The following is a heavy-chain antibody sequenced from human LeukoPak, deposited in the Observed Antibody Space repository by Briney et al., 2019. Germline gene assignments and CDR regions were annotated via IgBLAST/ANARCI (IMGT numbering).Heavy chain of an antibody. Sequence: PGGSLRLSCAASGFTFSSYSMNWVRQAPRKGLEWVSSISGSSSYIYYADSVKGRFTISRDNAKNSLYLQMNSLRGEETAVYYCARDPYSGGYGDYYYYYMALWGQGTTVTISS. V-gene: IGHV3-21*01. CDR2: ISGSSSYI. D-gene: IGHD1-26*01. CDR3: ARDPYSGGYGDYYYYYMAL. CDR1: GFTFSSYS. J-gene: IGHJ6*03.